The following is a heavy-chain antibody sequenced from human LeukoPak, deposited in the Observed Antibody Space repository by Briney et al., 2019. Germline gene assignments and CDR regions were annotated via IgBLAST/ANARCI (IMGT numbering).Heavy chain of an antibody. D-gene: IGHD3-22*01. CDR3: AKTPSITMTVVLVKGYHYFDY. Sequence: PGGSLRPSCAASGFTFSSYAMSWVRQAPGKGLEWVSAISGSGGSTYYADSVKGRFTISRDNSKNTLYLQMNSLRAEDTAVYYCAKTPSITMTVVLVKGYHYFDYWGQGTLVTVSS. J-gene: IGHJ4*02. V-gene: IGHV3-23*01. CDR2: ISGSGGST. CDR1: GFTFSSYA.